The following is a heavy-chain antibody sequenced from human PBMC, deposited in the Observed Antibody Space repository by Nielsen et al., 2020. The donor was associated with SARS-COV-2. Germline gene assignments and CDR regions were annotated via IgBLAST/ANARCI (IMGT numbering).Heavy chain of an antibody. CDR3: ARDFLGTFYY. J-gene: IGHJ4*02. CDR2: IYYSGST. CDR1: GGSISSYY. D-gene: IGHD7-27*01. Sequence: SETLSLTCTASGGSISSYYWSWIRQPPGKGLEWIGYIYYSGSTNYNPSLKSRVTISVDTSKNQFSLKLSSVTAADTAVYYCARDFLGTFYYWGQGPLVTVSS. V-gene: IGHV4-59*01.